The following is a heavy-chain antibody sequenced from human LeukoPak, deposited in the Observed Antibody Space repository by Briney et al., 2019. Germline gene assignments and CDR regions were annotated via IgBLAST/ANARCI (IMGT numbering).Heavy chain of an antibody. CDR3: VKDKGPMVRGDGMDV. J-gene: IGHJ6*02. CDR2: ISWNGGII. CDR1: GFTFDGHA. Sequence: PGGSLRLSCAVSGFTFDGHAMHWVRQAPGKGLEWVAGISWNGGIIAYADSVKGRFTISRDNAKNSLYLQMNSLRPEDTAMYYCVKDKGPMVRGDGMDVWGQGTAVTASS. D-gene: IGHD3-10*01. V-gene: IGHV3-9*01.